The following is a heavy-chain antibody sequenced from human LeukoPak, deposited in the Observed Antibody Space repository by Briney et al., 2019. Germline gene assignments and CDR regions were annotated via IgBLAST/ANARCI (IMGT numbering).Heavy chain of an antibody. CDR1: GYTFTSYG. CDR3: ARDWGHSDAFDI. CDR2: INPNSGGT. D-gene: IGHD3-16*01. V-gene: IGHV1-2*02. J-gene: IGHJ3*02. Sequence: ASVKVSCKASGYTFTSYGISWVRQAPGQGLEWMGWINPNSGGTNYAQKFQGRVTMTRDTSISTAYMELSRLRSDDTAVHYCARDWGHSDAFDIWGQGTMVTVSS.